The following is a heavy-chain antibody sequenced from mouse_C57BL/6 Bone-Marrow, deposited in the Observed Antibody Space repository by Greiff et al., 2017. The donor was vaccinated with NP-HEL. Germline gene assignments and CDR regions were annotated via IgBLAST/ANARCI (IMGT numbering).Heavy chain of an antibody. V-gene: IGHV14-4*01. D-gene: IGHD2-2*01. CDR1: GFNIKDDY. CDR2: LDPENGDT. CDR3: TRLRFGY. Sequence: EVQLQQSGAELVRPGASVKLSCTASGFNIKDDYMHWVKQRPEQGLEWIGWLDPENGDTEYASKFQGTAPITADTSSNTAYLQLSSLTSEGTAVYYCTRLRFGYWGRGTTLTVSA. J-gene: IGHJ2*01.